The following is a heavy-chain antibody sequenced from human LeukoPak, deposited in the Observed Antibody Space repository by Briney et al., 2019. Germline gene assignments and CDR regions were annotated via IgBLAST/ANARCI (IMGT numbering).Heavy chain of an antibody. D-gene: IGHD6-19*01. CDR1: GGTFSSYA. Sequence: SVKVSCKASGGTFSSYAISWVRQAPGQGLEWMGRIIPILGIANYAQKFQGRVTITADKSTSTAYMELSSLRSEDTAVYYCASSSPPRFSRPAGYWGQGTLVTVSS. V-gene: IGHV1-69*04. CDR2: IIPILGIA. CDR3: ASSSPPRFSRPAGY. J-gene: IGHJ4*02.